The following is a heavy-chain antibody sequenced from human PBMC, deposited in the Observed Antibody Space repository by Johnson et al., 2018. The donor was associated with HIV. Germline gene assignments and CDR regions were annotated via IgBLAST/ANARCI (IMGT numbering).Heavy chain of an antibody. J-gene: IGHJ3*02. CDR2: ISYDGSHK. D-gene: IGHD1-7*01. CDR3: ARDRAWNYEGAFDI. CDR1: GFTFSSYD. V-gene: IGHV3-30*03. Sequence: QVQLVESGGGVVQPGRSLRLSCAASGFTFSSYDMHWVRQAPGQGLEWVAVISYDGSHKYYADSLRGRFNISRDNSKNTLYLQMNSLRAEDTAVYYCARDRAWNYEGAFDIWGQGTMVTVSS.